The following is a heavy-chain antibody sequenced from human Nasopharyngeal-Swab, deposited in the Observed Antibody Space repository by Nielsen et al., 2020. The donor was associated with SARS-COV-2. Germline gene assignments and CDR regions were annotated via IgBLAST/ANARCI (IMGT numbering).Heavy chain of an antibody. Sequence: SETLSLTCAVYGGSFSGYCWSWIRQPPGKGLEWIGEINHSGSTNYNPSLKSRVTISVDTSKNQFSLKLSSVTAADTAVYYCAREFGIVARGRLYYYYYMDVWGKGTTVTVSS. CDR1: GGSFSGYC. CDR2: INHSGST. CDR3: AREFGIVARGRLYYYYYMDV. V-gene: IGHV4-34*01. J-gene: IGHJ6*03. D-gene: IGHD6-6*01.